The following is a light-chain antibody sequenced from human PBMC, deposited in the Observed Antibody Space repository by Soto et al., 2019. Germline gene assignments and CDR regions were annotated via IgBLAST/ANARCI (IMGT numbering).Light chain of an antibody. CDR3: QKYNSAPQT. V-gene: IGKV1-5*01. J-gene: IGKJ4*01. CDR1: QNIETG. Sequence: DIQMSQSPSTLSASVGDRLTITCRASQNIETGLAWYQQKPGKAPNLLIYDASSLEGGVSSRFSGSGSGTGFTLTISSLQPEDVATYYCQKYNSAPQTFGGGTKV. CDR2: DAS.